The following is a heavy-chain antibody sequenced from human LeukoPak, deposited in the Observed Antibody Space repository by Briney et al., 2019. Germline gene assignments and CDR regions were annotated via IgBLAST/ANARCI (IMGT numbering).Heavy chain of an antibody. V-gene: IGHV3-21*01. CDR3: ARVTYYGSGSYQADAFDI. Sequence: GGSLRLSCAASGFTFSSYSMNWVRRAPGRGVEGVSSISSSSSYIYYADSVKGRFTISRDNAKNSLYLQMNSLRAEDTAVYYCARVTYYGSGSYQADAFDIWGQGTMVTVSS. CDR2: ISSSSSYI. D-gene: IGHD3-10*01. J-gene: IGHJ3*02. CDR1: GFTFSSYS.